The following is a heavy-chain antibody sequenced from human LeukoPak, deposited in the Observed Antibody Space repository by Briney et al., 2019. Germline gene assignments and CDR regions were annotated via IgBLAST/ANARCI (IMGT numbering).Heavy chain of an antibody. CDR3: ARKDGGRDGMDV. V-gene: IGHV1-2*02. CDR2: LNPNTLVT. CDR1: GYAFTDYY. D-gene: IGHD3-10*01. J-gene: IGHJ6*02. Sequence: ASVKVSCKASGYAFTDYYMHWVRQAPGQGLEWMGWLNPNTLVTKYAQHFQGRVSMTWDTSISTGYMDLHSLTSDDTAVYYCARKDGGRDGMDVWGQGTTVTVSS.